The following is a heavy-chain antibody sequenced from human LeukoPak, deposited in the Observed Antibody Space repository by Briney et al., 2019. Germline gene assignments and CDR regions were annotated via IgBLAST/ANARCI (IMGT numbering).Heavy chain of an antibody. Sequence: PADTLSLTCTVSGGSISSSYSYWGWIRQPPGKGLEWIGTLCYSGATYYNPSLESRVTISVDTSRTQFSLRLTSVTAADTAVYYCARFRRGDDSSGYYSPHFDYWGPGTLVTVSA. CDR1: GGSISSSYSY. CDR3: ARFRRGDDSSGYYSPHFDY. V-gene: IGHV4-39*01. CDR2: LCYSGAT. J-gene: IGHJ4*02. D-gene: IGHD3-22*01.